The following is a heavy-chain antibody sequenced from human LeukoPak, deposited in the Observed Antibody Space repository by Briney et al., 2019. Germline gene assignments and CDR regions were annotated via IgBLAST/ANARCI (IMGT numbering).Heavy chain of an antibody. CDR1: GGSIISYY. D-gene: IGHD3-10*01. J-gene: IGHJ3*02. CDR3: ASYGRRASGSYSKPLRQNAFDI. CDR2: IYYSGST. V-gene: IGHV4-59*08. Sequence: PSETLSLTCTVSGGSIISYYWTWIRQPPGKGLEWIGYIYYSGSTNYNPSLKSRVTISVDTSKNQFSLKLSSVTAADTAVYYCASYGRRASGSYSKPLRQNAFDIWGQGTMVTVSS.